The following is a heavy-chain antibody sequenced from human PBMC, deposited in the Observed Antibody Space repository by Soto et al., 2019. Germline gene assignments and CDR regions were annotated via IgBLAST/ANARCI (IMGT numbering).Heavy chain of an antibody. CDR3: VRAHHDSDFWCGNRRGYFDL. CDR1: GFTLSNFW. J-gene: IGHJ2*01. V-gene: IGHV3-74*01. D-gene: IGHD3-3*01. Sequence: EVQLVESGGGLVQPGGSLRLSCAASGFTLSNFWMHWVRQVPGKGLVWVSRINDDGSRTKYADSVKGRLTISRDNAKNRLYLQIDSLRVEDSPVYYCVRAHHDSDFWCGNRRGYFDLWGRGTLVTVSS. CDR2: INDDGSRT.